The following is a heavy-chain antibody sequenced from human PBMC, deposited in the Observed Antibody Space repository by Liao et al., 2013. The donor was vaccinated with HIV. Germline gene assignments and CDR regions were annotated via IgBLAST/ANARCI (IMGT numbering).Heavy chain of an antibody. D-gene: IGHD1-14*01. Sequence: QVQLQESGPGLVKPSETLSVTCSASDGSVRGYHWNWVRQAAGKKLEWIGRIYSTGSKDYNPSLESRVTMSLDTSKNQFSLNLASMTAADTAIYYCASPSVSNDYWGQGT. V-gene: IGHV4-4*07. CDR3: ASPSVSNDY. J-gene: IGHJ4*02. CDR2: IYSTGSK. CDR1: DGSVRGYH.